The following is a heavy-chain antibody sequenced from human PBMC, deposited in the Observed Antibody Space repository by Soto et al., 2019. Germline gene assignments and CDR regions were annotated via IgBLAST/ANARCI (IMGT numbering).Heavy chain of an antibody. D-gene: IGHD6-13*01. Sequence: PSETLSLTCTVSGGSVSSGSYYWSWIRQPPGKGLEWIGDIYYSGSTNYNPSLTSLVTISVDTSKNQFSLKLSSVTAADTAVYYCARGYSSSWQDYWGQGTLVTVSS. CDR3: ARGYSSSWQDY. CDR2: IYYSGST. CDR1: GGSVSSGSYY. V-gene: IGHV4-61*01. J-gene: IGHJ4*02.